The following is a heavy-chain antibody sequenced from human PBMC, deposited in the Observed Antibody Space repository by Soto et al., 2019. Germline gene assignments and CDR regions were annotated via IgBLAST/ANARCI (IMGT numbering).Heavy chain of an antibody. Sequence: ASLKVSCKTSGGTFSTYTIYWVRQAPGKGLEWMGRIIPLFGTTKYAQNFQDRVTITAEESTSTTYMELSSLRAEDTAVYYCARRLDDREDEGFYXWGEGTAFTVS. CDR1: GGTFSTYT. CDR3: ARRLDDREDEGFYX. J-gene: IGHJ3*01. V-gene: IGHV1-69*13. CDR2: IIPLFGTT. D-gene: IGHD3-16*01.